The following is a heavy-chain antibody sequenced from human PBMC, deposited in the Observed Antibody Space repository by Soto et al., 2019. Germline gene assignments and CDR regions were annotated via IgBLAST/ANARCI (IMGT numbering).Heavy chain of an antibody. V-gene: IGHV1-46*03. D-gene: IGHD3-10*01. J-gene: IGHJ4*02. CDR1: GYTFSNYH. Sequence: ASVKVSCKASGYTFSNYHMHCVRQAPGQGLEWMAIISPTGDSTVSAQKFQGRLIVTRDTSARTLYMELSSLTPDDTAVYYCTREYFVGCGSYSVWGQGTVVTVSS. CDR3: TREYFVGCGSYSV. CDR2: ISPTGDST.